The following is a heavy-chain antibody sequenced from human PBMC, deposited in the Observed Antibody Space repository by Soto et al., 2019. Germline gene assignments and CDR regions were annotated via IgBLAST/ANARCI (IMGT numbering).Heavy chain of an antibody. V-gene: IGHV3-21*01. Sequence: GGSLRLSSAASGFTFSSYSMNWVRQAPGKGLEWVSSISSSSSYIYYADSVKGRFTISRDNAKNSLYLQMNSLRAEDTAVYYCARDNGVVLPAADYYYYGMDVWGQGTTVTVSS. CDR2: ISSSSSYI. CDR1: GFTFSSYS. D-gene: IGHD2-2*01. J-gene: IGHJ6*02. CDR3: ARDNGVVLPAADYYYYGMDV.